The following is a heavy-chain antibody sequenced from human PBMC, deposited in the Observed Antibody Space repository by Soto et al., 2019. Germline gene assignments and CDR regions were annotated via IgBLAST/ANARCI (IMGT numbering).Heavy chain of an antibody. V-gene: IGHV1-69*01. J-gene: IGHJ5*02. D-gene: IGHD2-2*02. CDR3: ARDCGSTGCYMYNWFDP. CDR1: GGTFSSYA. CDR2: IIPIFGTA. Sequence: QVQLVQSGAEVKKPGSSVKVSCKASGGTFSSYAISWVRQAPGQGLEWMGGIIPIFGTANYAQKFQGRVTITADESTSTAYMELSSLRSEDTAVYYCARDCGSTGCYMYNWFDPWGQGTLVTVSS.